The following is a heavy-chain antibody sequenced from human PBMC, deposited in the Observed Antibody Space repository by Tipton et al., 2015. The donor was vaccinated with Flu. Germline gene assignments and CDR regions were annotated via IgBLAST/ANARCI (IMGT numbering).Heavy chain of an antibody. V-gene: IGHV4-39*07. CDR3: ARVGIYYGSGSYAADPYNWFDP. J-gene: IGHJ5*02. CDR1: GGSISSSSYY. CDR2: IYYSGST. Sequence: TLSLTCTVSGGSISSSSYYWGWIRQPPGKGLEWIGSIYYSGSTYYNPSLKSRVTISVDTSKNQFSLKLSSVTAADTAVYYCARVGIYYGSGSYAADPYNWFDPWGQGTLVTVSS. D-gene: IGHD3-10*01.